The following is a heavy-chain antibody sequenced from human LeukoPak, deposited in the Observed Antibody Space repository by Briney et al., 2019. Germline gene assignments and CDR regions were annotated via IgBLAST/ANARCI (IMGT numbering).Heavy chain of an antibody. Sequence: PGGSLRLSCAASGFTFSSYSMNWVRQAPGKGLEWVSSISSSSSYIYYADSVKGRFTISRDNAKNSLYLQMNSLRAEDTAVYYCARGGQVVGASDFDYWGQGTLVTVSS. CDR3: ARGGQVVGASDFDY. V-gene: IGHV3-21*04. J-gene: IGHJ4*02. CDR2: ISSSSSYI. D-gene: IGHD1-26*01. CDR1: GFTFSSYS.